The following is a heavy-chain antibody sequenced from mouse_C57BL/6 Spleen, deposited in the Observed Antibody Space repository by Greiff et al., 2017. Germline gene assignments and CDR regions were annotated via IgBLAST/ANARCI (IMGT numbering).Heavy chain of an antibody. Sequence: VQLQQPGAELVRPGSSVKLSCKASGYTFTSYWMHWVKQRPIQGLEGIGNIDPSDSETHYNQKFKDKATLTVDKSSSTAYMQLSSLTSEDSAVYYCALYYDYDGFAYWGQGTLVTVSA. CDR3: ALYYDYDGFAY. CDR1: GYTFTSYW. V-gene: IGHV1-52*01. CDR2: IDPSDSET. J-gene: IGHJ3*01. D-gene: IGHD2-4*01.